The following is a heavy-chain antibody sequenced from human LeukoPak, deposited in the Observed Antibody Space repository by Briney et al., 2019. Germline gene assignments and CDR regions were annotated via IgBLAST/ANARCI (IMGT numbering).Heavy chain of an antibody. J-gene: IGHJ4*02. V-gene: IGHV3-43*02. CDR2: ISRDSGYT. CDR3: AKVAYSTSADY. CDR1: GFTFDDYA. Sequence: GGSLRLSCAASGFTFDDYAMHWVRQAPERGLEWVSLISRDSGYTYYAASVKGRFTISRDNSKNSLYLQMNSLRTEDTALYYCAKVAYSTSADYWGQGTLVTVSS. D-gene: IGHD6-6*01.